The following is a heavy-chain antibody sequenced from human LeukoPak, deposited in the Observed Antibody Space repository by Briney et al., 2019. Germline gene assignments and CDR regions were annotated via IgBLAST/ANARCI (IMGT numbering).Heavy chain of an antibody. CDR1: GFTFSSYA. D-gene: IGHD3-22*01. Sequence: GRSLRLSCAASGFTFSSYAMHQVRQAPGKGLEWVAVISYDGSNKYYADSVKGRFTISRDNSKNTPYLQMNSLRAEDTAVYYCARDSSGYYFDDAFDIWGQGTMVTVSS. CDR2: ISYDGSNK. V-gene: IGHV3-30-3*01. J-gene: IGHJ3*02. CDR3: ARDSSGYYFDDAFDI.